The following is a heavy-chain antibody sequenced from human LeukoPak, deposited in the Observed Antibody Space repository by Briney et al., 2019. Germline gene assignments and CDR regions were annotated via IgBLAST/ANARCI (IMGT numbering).Heavy chain of an antibody. CDR3: ARGSRLRGVYGMDV. V-gene: IGHV4-34*01. CDR2: INVQGGT. CDR1: GGSFNGYY. J-gene: IGHJ6*02. D-gene: IGHD3-16*01. Sequence: PSETLSLTCAVSGGSFNGYYWTWIRQSPGKGLEWIGEINVQGGTSYNPSHKSRVTMSVDKSKNQFSLRLTAVSAADTAVFFCARGSRLRGVYGMDVWGQGTTVTVSS.